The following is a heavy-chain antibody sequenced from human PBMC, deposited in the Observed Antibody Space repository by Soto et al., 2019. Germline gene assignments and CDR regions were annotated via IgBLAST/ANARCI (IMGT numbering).Heavy chain of an antibody. CDR1: GYTFTSYA. CDR2: INAGNGNT. D-gene: IGHD3-10*01. Sequence: GASVKVSCKASGYTFTSYAMHWVRQAPGQRLEWMGWINAGNGNTKYSQKFQGRVTITRDTSASTAYMELSSLRSEDTAVYYCARDGPSAGVEYFQHWGQGTLVTVSS. V-gene: IGHV1-3*01. CDR3: ARDGPSAGVEYFQH. J-gene: IGHJ1*01.